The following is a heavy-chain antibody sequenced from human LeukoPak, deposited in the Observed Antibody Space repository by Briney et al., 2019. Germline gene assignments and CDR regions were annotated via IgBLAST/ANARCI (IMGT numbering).Heavy chain of an antibody. D-gene: IGHD6-13*01. CDR3: ASAPGYSSSWTDSYYYYGMDV. CDR1: GFTFSSYG. Sequence: GRSLRLSCAASGFTFSSYGMHWVRQAPGEGLEWVAVICSDGSNKYYADSVKGRFTTSRDNSKNTLYLQMNSLRAEDTAVYYCASAPGYSSSWTDSYYYYGMDVWGKGTTVTVSS. J-gene: IGHJ6*04. V-gene: IGHV3-33*01. CDR2: ICSDGSNK.